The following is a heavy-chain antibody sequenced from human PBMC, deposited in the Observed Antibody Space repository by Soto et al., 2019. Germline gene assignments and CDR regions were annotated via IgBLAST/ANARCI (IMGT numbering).Heavy chain of an antibody. J-gene: IGHJ4*02. CDR3: ARGGITVFGVIDY. D-gene: IGHD3-3*01. Sequence: QVQVVQSGTEVKKPGASVKVSCKASGYTFTDYYVHWARQAPGQGLECKGWIHSKSGGTNYAQKFQGRVTMTRDTSISTAYMELSRLTYDDTAVYYCARGGITVFGVIDYWGQGTPVTVSS. CDR2: IHSKSGGT. V-gene: IGHV1-2*02. CDR1: GYTFTDYY.